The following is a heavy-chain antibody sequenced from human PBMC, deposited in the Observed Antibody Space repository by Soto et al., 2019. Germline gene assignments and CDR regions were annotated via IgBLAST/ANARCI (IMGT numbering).Heavy chain of an antibody. CDR1: EGTFNSYA. J-gene: IGHJ4*02. V-gene: IGHV1-69*01. CDR3: ASGASRWYPYFFDS. CDR2: IIPFYNTL. Sequence: QAPVVQSGAEVRKPGSSVKVSCKASEGTFNSYAIAWVRQAPGQGLEWMGGIIPFYNTLNYAQKFQDRVTITADDSTNTVYMEPSSLRSDDTAVYFCASGASRWYPYFFDSWAQGTLVTVSS. D-gene: IGHD6-13*01.